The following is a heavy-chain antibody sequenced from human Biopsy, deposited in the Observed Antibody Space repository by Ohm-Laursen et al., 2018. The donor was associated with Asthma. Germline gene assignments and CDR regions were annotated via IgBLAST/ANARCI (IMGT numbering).Heavy chain of an antibody. CDR3: VRWRSGYPDHYSDF. CDR1: GFTFSTYG. Sequence: SLRLPCSASGFTFSTYGMHWVRQAPGKGLEWVALISSDVREWYADSVKGRFTISRDNSKNTLDLQMNSLRGDDTAVYYCVRWRSGYPDHYSDFWGLGTLVTVSS. D-gene: IGHD2-21*01. J-gene: IGHJ4*02. CDR2: ISSDVRE. V-gene: IGHV3-30*03.